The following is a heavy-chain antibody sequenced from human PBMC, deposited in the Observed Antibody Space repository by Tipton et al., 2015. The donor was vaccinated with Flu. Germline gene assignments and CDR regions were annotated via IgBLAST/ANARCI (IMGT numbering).Heavy chain of an antibody. CDR2: IYYSGST. Sequence: LRLSCSVSGDSISTYYWSWIRQPPGKRLEWIGYIYYSGSTNYNPSLKSRVTISVDTSRNQFSLKLSSVSAADTAVYYCARSTTVVTQRGYFQHWGQGSLVTVSS. CDR3: ARSTTVVTQRGYFQH. J-gene: IGHJ1*01. V-gene: IGHV4-59*08. D-gene: IGHD4-23*01. CDR1: GDSISTYY.